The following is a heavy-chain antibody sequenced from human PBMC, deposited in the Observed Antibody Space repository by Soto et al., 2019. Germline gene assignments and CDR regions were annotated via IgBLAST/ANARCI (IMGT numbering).Heavy chain of an antibody. D-gene: IGHD3-16*02. CDR1: GFSLSTGGVG. V-gene: IGHV2-5*02. Sequence: QITLKESGPTLVKPTQTLTLTCTFSGFSLSTGGVGVGWIRQPPGKALEWLALIYWDDDKRYSPSLKSRLTITNDTSKNQVVLTMTNVDPVDTATYYCSHNAGRTKGGDYIGGSYRLHWFDPWGQGTLVTVSS. J-gene: IGHJ5*02. CDR2: IYWDDDK. CDR3: SHNAGRTKGGDYIGGSYRLHWFDP.